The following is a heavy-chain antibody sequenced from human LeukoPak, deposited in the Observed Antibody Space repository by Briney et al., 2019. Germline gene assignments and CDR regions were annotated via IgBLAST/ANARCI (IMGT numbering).Heavy chain of an antibody. CDR3: ARLDYDRKPINY. V-gene: IGHV4-59*12. CDR1: GGSISSYY. J-gene: IGHJ4*02. D-gene: IGHD3-16*01. Sequence: SETLSLTCTVSGGSISSYYWSWIRQPPGKGLEWIGYMYYSGNTNYNPSLKSRVTISVDTSKNQFSLNLSSVTAADTAVYYCARLDYDRKPINYWGQGTLVTVSS. CDR2: MYYSGNT.